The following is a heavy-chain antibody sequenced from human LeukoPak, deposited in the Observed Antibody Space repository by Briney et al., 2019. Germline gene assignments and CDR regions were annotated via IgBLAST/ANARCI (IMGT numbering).Heavy chain of an antibody. J-gene: IGHJ4*02. Sequence: SETLSLTCTVSGGSISSGGYYWSGIRQPPGKGVVWIGPIYYSGSTNYDPSLQGRVTISLDTSRSQFSLKLSAVTAADTAVYYCASGDNDPLFDYWGQGTLVTVSS. CDR3: ASGDNDPLFDY. D-gene: IGHD1-1*01. V-gene: IGHV4-31*03. CDR1: GGSISSGGYY. CDR2: IYYSGST.